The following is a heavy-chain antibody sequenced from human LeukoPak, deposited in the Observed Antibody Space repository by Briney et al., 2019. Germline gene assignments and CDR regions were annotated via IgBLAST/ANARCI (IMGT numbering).Heavy chain of an antibody. Sequence: GSLKLSCEASGFTLSSYSMNWVRQAPGKGLEWVSYISSSSSTIYYADSVKGRFTISRDNAKNSLYLQMNSLRAEDTAVYYCAREGRGSDYWGQGTLVTVSS. CDR1: GFTLSSYS. J-gene: IGHJ4*02. D-gene: IGHD1-26*01. CDR2: ISSSSSTI. V-gene: IGHV3-48*01. CDR3: AREGRGSDY.